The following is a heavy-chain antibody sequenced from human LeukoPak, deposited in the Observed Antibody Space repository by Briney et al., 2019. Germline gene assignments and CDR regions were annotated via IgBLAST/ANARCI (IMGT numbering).Heavy chain of an antibody. V-gene: IGHV3-66*01. CDR3: TKTGGPWD. J-gene: IGHJ4*02. D-gene: IGHD7-27*01. Sequence: GGSLRLSCAASGFTVITSYMSWVRQAPGKGPEWVSVIFREGTTYYADSVKGRFTISRDNSKNTLYLQMNTLRAEDTAIYYCTKTGGPWDWGQGTLVTVSS. CDR2: IFREGTT. CDR1: GFTVITSY.